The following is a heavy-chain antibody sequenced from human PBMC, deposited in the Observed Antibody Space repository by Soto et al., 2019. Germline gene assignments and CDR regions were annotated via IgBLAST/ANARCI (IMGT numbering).Heavy chain of an antibody. J-gene: IGHJ4*02. Sequence: SETLSLTCTVSGGSITSNAYYWVWIRQPPGKGLEWLGYIYYSGSASYNPSLKSRVTMSVDTSKNQFSLKLSSVTAADTAVYYCARRPKRGSYSWCFDYWGQGTLVTVSS. CDR3: ARRPKRGSYSWCFDY. CDR2: IYYSGSA. D-gene: IGHD1-26*01. V-gene: IGHV4-39*01. CDR1: GGSITSNAYY.